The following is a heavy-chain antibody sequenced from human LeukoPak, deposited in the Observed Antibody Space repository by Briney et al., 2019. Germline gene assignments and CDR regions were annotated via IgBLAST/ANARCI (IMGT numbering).Heavy chain of an antibody. CDR2: IKQEGSEK. D-gene: IGHD4-17*01. J-gene: IGHJ4*02. V-gene: IGHV3-7*01. CDR1: GFTFSSYW. Sequence: GGSLRLSCAASGFTFSSYWMSWVRQAPGKGLEWVANIKQEGSEKYYVDSVKGRFTISRDNAKNSLYLQMNSLRAEDTAVYYCARDDTVTTRVGFIDWGQGTLVTVSS. CDR3: ARDDTVTTRVGFID.